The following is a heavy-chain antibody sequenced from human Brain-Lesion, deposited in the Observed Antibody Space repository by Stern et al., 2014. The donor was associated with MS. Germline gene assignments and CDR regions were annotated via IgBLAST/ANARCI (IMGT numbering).Heavy chain of an antibody. CDR1: GFTFGSCA. J-gene: IGHJ5*02. CDR3: AKDRQYLTYFFDH. D-gene: IGHD2/OR15-2a*01. CDR2: VSYDGSNK. V-gene: IGHV3-30*18. Sequence: VQLVESGGGVVQPVRPLRLSCVASGFTFGSCAMHWVRQAPGKGLEWVAGVSYDGSNKYYADSVKGRFTISRDNSQNTLYMQMSSLRPEDTAVYYCAKDRQYLTYFFDHWGQGSLVTVSS.